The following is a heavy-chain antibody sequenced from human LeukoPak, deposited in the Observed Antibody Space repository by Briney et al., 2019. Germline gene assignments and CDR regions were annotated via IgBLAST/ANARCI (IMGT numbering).Heavy chain of an antibody. J-gene: IGHJ5*02. D-gene: IGHD2-2*02. CDR1: GLSFSDYY. Sequence: GGSLRLSCAASGLSFSDYYMSWLRQPPGKGLEWVSYISSSGGIIYYADCVKGRFTIYRDNAKNSLFLQMDSLRAEDTAVYYCARDLRFCSGPTCYTSRFDPWGQGTLVTVSS. CDR3: ARDLRFCSGPTCYTSRFDP. CDR2: ISSSGGII. V-gene: IGHV3-11*01.